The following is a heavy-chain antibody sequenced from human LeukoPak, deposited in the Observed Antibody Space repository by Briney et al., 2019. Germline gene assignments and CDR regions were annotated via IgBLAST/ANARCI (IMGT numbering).Heavy chain of an antibody. D-gene: IGHD3-10*01. CDR1: GFTFSSYS. CDR3: ARAAGYGSGSYYKADV. CDR2: ISSSSSYI. Sequence: GGSLRLSCAASGFTFSSYSMNWVRQAPGKGLEWVSSISSSSSYIYYADSVKGRFTISRDNAKNSLYLQMNSLRAEDTAVYYCARAAGYGSGSYYKADVWGQGTTVTVSS. V-gene: IGHV3-21*01. J-gene: IGHJ6*02.